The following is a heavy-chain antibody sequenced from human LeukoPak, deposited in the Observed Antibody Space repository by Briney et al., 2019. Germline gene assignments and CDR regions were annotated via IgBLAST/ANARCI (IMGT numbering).Heavy chain of an antibody. Sequence: ASVKVSCKASGGTFSRYTISWVRQAPGQGLEWMGRIIPILGIANYAQKFQGRVTITADKSTSTAYMELSSLRSEDTAVYYCALVTTSKTAPFDYWGQGTLVTVSS. CDR1: GGTFSRYT. D-gene: IGHD4-17*01. V-gene: IGHV1-69*02. J-gene: IGHJ4*02. CDR3: ALVTTSKTAPFDY. CDR2: IIPILGIA.